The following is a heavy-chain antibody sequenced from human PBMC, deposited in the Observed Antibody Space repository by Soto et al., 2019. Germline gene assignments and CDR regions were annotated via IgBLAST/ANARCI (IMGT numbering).Heavy chain of an antibody. CDR3: ARHHGYSGSSHYYLFGMDV. CDR2: IEQGGTET. Sequence: GGSLRLSCAASGFTLSSFWISWVRQAPGKGLEWVASIEQGGTETYYVDSVKGRFTISRDNAKNSLFLQMHSLRAEDTAVYFCARHHGYSGSSHYYLFGMDVWGQGTTVTVSS. J-gene: IGHJ6*02. D-gene: IGHD6-13*01. CDR1: GFTLSSFW. V-gene: IGHV3-7*03.